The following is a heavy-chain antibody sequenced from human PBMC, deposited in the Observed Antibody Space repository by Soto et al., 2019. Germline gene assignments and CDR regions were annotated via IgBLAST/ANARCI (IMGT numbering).Heavy chain of an antibody. D-gene: IGHD6-25*01. CDR3: ATMKRARLDS. CDR1: GIMSSGYG. V-gene: IGHV1-69*09. CDR2: INPTLDST. J-gene: IGHJ4*02. Sequence: QEQVVQSGPAMKEPGSSVKVSCRASGIMSSGYGFSWVRQAPGHGLEWVGRINPTLDSTQYAQNLQGRVSITVDKSTYTAYLEVTSLRLEDTAIYFCATMKRARLDSWGRGTVVTVSS.